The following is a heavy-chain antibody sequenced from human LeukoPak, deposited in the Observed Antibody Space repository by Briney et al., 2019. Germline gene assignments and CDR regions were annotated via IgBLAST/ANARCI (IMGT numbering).Heavy chain of an antibody. V-gene: IGHV4-34*01. D-gene: IGHD6-19*01. J-gene: IGHJ4*02. CDR1: GGSFSGYF. CDR2: INHSGST. CDR3: ASTSRYSSGGLDY. Sequence: SSETLSLTCAVYGGSFSGYFWNWIRQPPGKGLEWIGEINHSGSTNYNPSLKSRVTISVDTSKNQFSLKLSSVTAADTAVYYCASTSRYSSGGLDYWGQGTLVTVSS.